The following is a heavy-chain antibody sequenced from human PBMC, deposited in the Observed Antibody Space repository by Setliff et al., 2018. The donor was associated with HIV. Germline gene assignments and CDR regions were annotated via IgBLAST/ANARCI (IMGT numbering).Heavy chain of an antibody. Sequence: VASVKVSCKASGGTFSNYAISWVRQAPGQGLEWMGGIIPIFGTANYAQKFQGRVTITTDESTSTAYMELSSLRSEDTAVYYCARGGSGHYYYYYGMDVWGQGTTVTVSS. CDR1: GGTFSNYA. D-gene: IGHD2-15*01. J-gene: IGHJ6*02. V-gene: IGHV1-69*05. CDR3: ARGGSGHYYYYYGMDV. CDR2: IIPIFGTA.